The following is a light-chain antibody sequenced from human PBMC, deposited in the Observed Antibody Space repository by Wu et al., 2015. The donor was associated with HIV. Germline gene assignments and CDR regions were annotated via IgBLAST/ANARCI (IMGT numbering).Light chain of an antibody. CDR1: QSVSSIF. J-gene: IGKJ5*01. CDR2: GAS. V-gene: IGKV3D-20*02. CDR3: QQHANWPLT. Sequence: EIVLTQSPGILSLSPGERATLSCRASQSVSSIFLAWFQQKPGQAPRLLIYGASNRATGIPDRFSGSGSGTDFRLTISRLEPEDFAVYYCQQHANWPLTFGQGTRLEIK.